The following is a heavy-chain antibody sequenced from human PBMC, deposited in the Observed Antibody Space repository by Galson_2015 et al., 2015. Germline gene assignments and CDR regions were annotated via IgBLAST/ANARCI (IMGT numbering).Heavy chain of an antibody. Sequence: SLRLSCAASGFTFSTYGMHWVRQAPGKGLEWVSFLSYDGSNRSYADSVKGRFTISRDNSKNTLFLQMNSLRVEDMAVYYCAKDPSTYSYDGNGLYYFYGMDVWGQGSTVTVSS. J-gene: IGHJ6*02. V-gene: IGHV3-30*18. CDR1: GFTFSTYG. CDR3: AKDPSTYSYDGNGLYYFYGMDV. D-gene: IGHD3-22*01. CDR2: LSYDGSNR.